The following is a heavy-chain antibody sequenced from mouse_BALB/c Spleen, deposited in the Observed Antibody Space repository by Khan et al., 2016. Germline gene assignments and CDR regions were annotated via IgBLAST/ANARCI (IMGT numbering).Heavy chain of an antibody. J-gene: IGHJ2*01. D-gene: IGHD3-1*01. V-gene: IGHV1-7*01. Sequence: QVQLQQSGAELAKPGASVKMSCKASGYTFTSYWMHWVKQRPGQGLEWIGYINPSTGYTEYNQKFKDKATLTEDQSSSTAYMQLSSLTSEDSAVYYCASSGYFDYWGQGTTLTVSS. CDR2: INPSTGYT. CDR3: ASSGYFDY. CDR1: GYTFTSYW.